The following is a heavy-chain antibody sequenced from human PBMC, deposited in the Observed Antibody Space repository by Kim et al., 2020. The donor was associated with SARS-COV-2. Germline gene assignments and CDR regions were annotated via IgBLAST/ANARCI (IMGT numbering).Heavy chain of an antibody. Sequence: QKFQGRVTTTRDTSANTTYMELSRLRSEDTAVYYCARVTVYSSGWYWFDPWGQGTLVTVSS. V-gene: IGHV1-3*01. D-gene: IGHD6-19*01. J-gene: IGHJ5*02. CDR3: ARVTVYSSGWYWFDP.